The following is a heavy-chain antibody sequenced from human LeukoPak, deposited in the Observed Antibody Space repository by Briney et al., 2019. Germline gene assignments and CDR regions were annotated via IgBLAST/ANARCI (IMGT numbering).Heavy chain of an antibody. CDR3: ARSACSSTDCPNFDF. D-gene: IGHD2-2*01. J-gene: IGHJ4*02. CDR1: GYSISSGYY. V-gene: IGHV4-38-2*01. Sequence: SETLSLTCAVSGYSISSGYYWGWIRQPPGKGLEWIGNIYHSVTYYHPSFKSPVTISADTSKNQSSLKLSSVTAADTAVYYCARSACSSTDCPNFDFWGQGTLVTV. CDR2: IYHSVT.